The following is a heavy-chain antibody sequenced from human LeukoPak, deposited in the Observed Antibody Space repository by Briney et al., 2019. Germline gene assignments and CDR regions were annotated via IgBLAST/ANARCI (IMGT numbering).Heavy chain of an antibody. J-gene: IGHJ4*02. CDR1: GFTFDDYA. V-gene: IGHV3-43*02. CDR3: AKDTPGSCSGGSCYSSFDY. CDR2: ISGDGGST. Sequence: PGGSLRLSCAASGFTFDDYAMHWVRQAPGKGLEWVSLISGDGGSTYYADSVKGRFTISRDNSKNSLYLQMNSLRTEDTALYYCAKDTPGSCSGGSCYSSFDYWGREPWSPSPQ. D-gene: IGHD2-15*01.